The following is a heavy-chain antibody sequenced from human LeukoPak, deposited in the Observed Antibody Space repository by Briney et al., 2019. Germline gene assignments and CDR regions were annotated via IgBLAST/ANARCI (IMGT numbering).Heavy chain of an antibody. CDR1: GYTFTGYY. V-gene: IGHV1-2*02. CDR3: ARSRRAYSSSWQMGYYYYGMDV. Sequence: GASVKVSFKASGYTFTGYYIQWVRQAPGQGLEWMGWINPDTGGTNYAQKFQGRVTMTRDTSISTAYMELSRLRSDDTAVYYCARSRRAYSSSWQMGYYYYGMDVWGQGTTVTVSS. CDR2: INPDTGGT. J-gene: IGHJ6*02. D-gene: IGHD6-13*01.